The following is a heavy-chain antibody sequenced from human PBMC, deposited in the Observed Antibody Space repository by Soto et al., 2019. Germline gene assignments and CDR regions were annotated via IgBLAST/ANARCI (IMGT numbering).Heavy chain of an antibody. Sequence: QVQLVQSGAEVKKPGSSVKVSCKASGGTFSNYIINWVRQAPGQGLEWMGRSIPILGIANSAQKFQGRVTITADKSTSTDYMELSSLRSEDTAVYYCASGGTVTTGDYHYYYGMDVWGQGTTVTVSS. CDR2: SIPILGIA. J-gene: IGHJ6*02. V-gene: IGHV1-69*02. CDR1: GGTFSNYI. D-gene: IGHD4-17*01. CDR3: ASGGTVTTGDYHYYYGMDV.